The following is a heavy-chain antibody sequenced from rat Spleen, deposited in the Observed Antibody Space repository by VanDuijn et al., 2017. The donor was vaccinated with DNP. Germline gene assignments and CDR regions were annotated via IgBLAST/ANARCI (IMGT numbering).Heavy chain of an antibody. CDR3: ARPDY. Sequence: EVQLVESGGGVVQPGRSLKLSCAASGFTFSDYNMAWVRQAPKKGLEWVATISYDGTSTYYRDSVKGRFTLSRDNAESILFLQMDSLRSEDTATYYCARPDYWGQGVMVTVSS. CDR1: GFTFSDYN. V-gene: IGHV5-7*01. CDR2: ISYDGTST. J-gene: IGHJ2*01.